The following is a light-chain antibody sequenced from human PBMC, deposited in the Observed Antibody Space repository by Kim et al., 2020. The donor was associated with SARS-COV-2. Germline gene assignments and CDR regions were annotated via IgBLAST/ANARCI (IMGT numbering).Light chain of an antibody. CDR1: QSVSI. V-gene: IGKV3-20*01. CDR2: GTS. J-gene: IGKJ2*01. CDR3: QQFGSSPYT. Sequence: LSFSPGDSASLSCSSSQSVSILGWYQQTPGQAPTLVIYGTSNTPCGILDGFSGSGSGTVFTLPISKVEPEDFAVYYCQQFGSSPYTFGQGTKLEL.